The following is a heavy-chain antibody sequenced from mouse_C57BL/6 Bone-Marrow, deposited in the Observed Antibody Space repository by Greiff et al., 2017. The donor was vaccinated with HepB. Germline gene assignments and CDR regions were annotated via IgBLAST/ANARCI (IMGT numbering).Heavy chain of an antibody. J-gene: IGHJ3*01. CDR3: AREGRYYYGSSWRGGFAY. CDR2: INPSSGYT. D-gene: IGHD1-1*01. V-gene: IGHV1-4*01. Sequence: QVQLQQSGAELARPGASVKMSCKASGYTFTSYTMHWVKQRPGQGLEWIGYINPSSGYTTYNQKFKDKATLTADKSSSTAYMQLSSLTSEDSAVYYCAREGRYYYGSSWRGGFAYWGQGTLVTVSA. CDR1: GYTFTSYT.